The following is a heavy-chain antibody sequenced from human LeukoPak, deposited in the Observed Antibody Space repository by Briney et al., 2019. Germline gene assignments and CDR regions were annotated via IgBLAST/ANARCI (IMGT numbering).Heavy chain of an antibody. CDR3: ARRKLGSGWPYFDY. V-gene: IGHV4-61*02. CDR1: AGSISSGSDY. Sequence: PSQTLSLTCTVAAGSISSGSDYSSWIRQPAGKGLEWIGRIYTSGSTNYNPSLKSRVTISVDTSKNQFSLKLSSVTAADTAVYYSARRKLGSGWPYFDYWGQGTLVTVSS. J-gene: IGHJ4*02. CDR2: IYTSGST. D-gene: IGHD6-19*01.